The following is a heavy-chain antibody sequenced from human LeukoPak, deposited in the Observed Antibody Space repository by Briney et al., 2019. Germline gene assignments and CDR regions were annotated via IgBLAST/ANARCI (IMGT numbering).Heavy chain of an antibody. D-gene: IGHD6-13*01. CDR1: GFTFGDYA. Sequence: GGSLRLSCTASGFTFGDYAMSWVRQAPGKGLEWVGFIRSKAYGGTTEYAASVKGRFTISRDDSKSIAYLQMNSLKTEDTAVYYCTRPDYSSKGPVDYWGQGTLVTVS. CDR3: TRPDYSSKGPVDY. V-gene: IGHV3-49*04. CDR2: IRSKAYGGTT. J-gene: IGHJ4*02.